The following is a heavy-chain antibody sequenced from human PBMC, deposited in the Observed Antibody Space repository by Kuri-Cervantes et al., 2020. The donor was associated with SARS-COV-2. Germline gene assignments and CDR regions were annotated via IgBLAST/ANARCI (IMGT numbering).Heavy chain of an antibody. J-gene: IGHJ4*02. V-gene: IGHV1-69*05. Sequence: SVKVSCKASGGTFSSYAISWVRQAPGQGLEWMGGIIPIFGTANYAQKLQGRVTMTTDTSTSTAYMELRSLRSDDTAVYYCARGWSGYPLYYFDYWGQGTLVTVSS. CDR2: IIPIFGTA. D-gene: IGHD3-3*01. CDR3: ARGWSGYPLYYFDY. CDR1: GGTFSSYA.